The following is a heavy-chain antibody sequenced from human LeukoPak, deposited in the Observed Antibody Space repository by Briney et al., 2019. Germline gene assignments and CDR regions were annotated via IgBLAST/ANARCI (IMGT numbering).Heavy chain of an antibody. J-gene: IGHJ5*02. V-gene: IGHV4-34*01. Sequence: SETLSLTCADYDGSFSTYYWRWIRQPPGKGLEWIGEINHSGSTNYNPSLKSRVTISFDTSKNHFSLKLSSVTAADTAVYYCASLWYGHWGQGTLVTVSS. CDR3: ASLWYGH. CDR1: DGSFSTYY. CDR2: INHSGST.